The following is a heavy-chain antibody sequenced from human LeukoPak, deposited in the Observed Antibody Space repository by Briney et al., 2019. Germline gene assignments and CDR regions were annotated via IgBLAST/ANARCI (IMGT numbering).Heavy chain of an antibody. CDR2: INHSGST. CDR1: GFTVSSNY. J-gene: IGHJ4*02. D-gene: IGHD2-2*01. V-gene: IGHV4-34*01. CDR3: ARGSTSCYRD. Sequence: PGGSLRLSCAASGFTVSSNYMSWVRQPPGKGLEWIGEINHSGSTNYNPSLKSRVTISVDTSKNQFSLKLSSVTAADTAVYYCARGSTSCYRDWGQGTLVTVSS.